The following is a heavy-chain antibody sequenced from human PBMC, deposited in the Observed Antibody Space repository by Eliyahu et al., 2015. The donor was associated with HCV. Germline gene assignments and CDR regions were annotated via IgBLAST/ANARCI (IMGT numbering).Heavy chain of an antibody. CDR2: INPSGGST. Sequence: QVQLVQSGAEVKKPGASVKVSCKASGXTFTSYYMHXVRQAPGXGLEWMGIINPSGGSTSYAQKFQGRVTMTRDTSTSTVYMELSSLRSEDTAVYYCARANWGNWFDPWGQGTLVTVSS. D-gene: IGHD7-27*01. J-gene: IGHJ5*02. CDR3: ARANWGNWFDP. CDR1: GXTFTSYY. V-gene: IGHV1-46*03.